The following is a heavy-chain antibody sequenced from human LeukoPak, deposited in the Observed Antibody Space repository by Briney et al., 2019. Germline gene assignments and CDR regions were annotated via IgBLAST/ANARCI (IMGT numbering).Heavy chain of an antibody. CDR1: GGSVSSSSYY. CDR3: ARHGTRYCSGGSYLYY. J-gene: IGHJ4*02. Sequence: SETLSLTCTVSGGSVSSSSYYWGWLRQPPGTGLEWVGSIYYSGSTYYNPSLKSRVTISVDTSKNQFSLKLSSVTAADTAVYYCARHGTRYCSGGSYLYYWGQGTLVTVSS. CDR2: IYYSGST. D-gene: IGHD2-15*01. V-gene: IGHV4-39*01.